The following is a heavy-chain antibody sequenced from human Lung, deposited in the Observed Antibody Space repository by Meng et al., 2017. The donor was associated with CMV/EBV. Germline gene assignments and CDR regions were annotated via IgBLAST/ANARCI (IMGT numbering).Heavy chain of an antibody. CDR1: GGSISSNDW. CDR2: IYHSGST. J-gene: IGHJ4*02. D-gene: IGHD6-19*01. Sequence: QVPLEESGPGLMKPAGTLSLSCEASGGSISSNDWWRWVRQPPGEGLEWSGEIYHSGSTNYNPSLKSRVTITVDKSKNQASLKLSSVTAADTAVYYCASFPPPGKQWLMTDYWGQGTLVTVSS. CDR3: ASFPPPGKQWLMTDY. V-gene: IGHV4-4*02.